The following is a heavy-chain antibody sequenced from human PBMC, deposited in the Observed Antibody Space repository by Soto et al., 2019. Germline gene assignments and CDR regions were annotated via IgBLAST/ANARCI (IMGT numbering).Heavy chain of an antibody. V-gene: IGHV4-4*02. CDR3: ARDEAQDYYYGMDV. CDR1: GASISSNNW. Sequence: QVQLQESGPGLVKPSGTLSLTCAVSGASISSNNWWSWVRQPPGKGREWIGEIYHSGSTNYNPSLKSRVTLSVDKSKNQFSLKLSSVTAADTAVYYCARDEAQDYYYGMDVWGQGTTVTVSS. J-gene: IGHJ6*02. CDR2: IYHSGST.